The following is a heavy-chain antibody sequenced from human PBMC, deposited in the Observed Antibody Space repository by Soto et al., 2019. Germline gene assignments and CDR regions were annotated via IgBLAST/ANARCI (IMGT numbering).Heavy chain of an antibody. CDR2: ISWDGGST. CDR3: AKDRRKGYCSGGSCYYYYGMDV. V-gene: IGHV3-43*01. CDR1: GFTFDDYT. Sequence: VGSLRLSCAASGFTFDDYTMHWVRQAPGKGLEWVSLISWDGGSTYYADSVKGRFTISRDNSKNSLYLQMNSLRTEDTALYYCAKDRRKGYCSGGSCYYYYGMDVWGQGTTVTVSS. D-gene: IGHD2-15*01. J-gene: IGHJ6*02.